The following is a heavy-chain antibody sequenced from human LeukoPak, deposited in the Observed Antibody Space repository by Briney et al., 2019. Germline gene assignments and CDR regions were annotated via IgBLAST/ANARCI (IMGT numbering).Heavy chain of an antibody. Sequence: SVKVSCKASGGTFSSYAISWVRQAPGEGLEWMGRIIPIFGTANYAQKFQGRVTITTDESTSTAYMELSSLRSEDTAVYYCARVVGGGDNIDYWGQGTLVTVSS. CDR3: ARVVGGGDNIDY. D-gene: IGHD4-17*01. J-gene: IGHJ4*02. CDR2: IIPIFGTA. CDR1: GGTFSSYA. V-gene: IGHV1-69*05.